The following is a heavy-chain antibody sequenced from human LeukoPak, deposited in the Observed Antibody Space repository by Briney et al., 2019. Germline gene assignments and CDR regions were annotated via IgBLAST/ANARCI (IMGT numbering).Heavy chain of an antibody. CDR2: IYSGGST. J-gene: IGHJ6*03. CDR1: GFTVSSNY. V-gene: IGHV3-53*01. D-gene: IGHD3-3*01. Sequence: GGSLRLSCAASGFTVSSNYMSWVRQAPGKGLEWVSVIYSGGSTYYADSVKGRFTISRDNSKNTLYLQMYSLRAEDTAVYYCARALGYYDFWSGYEYYYYMDVWGKGTTVTVSS. CDR3: ARALGYYDFWSGYEYYYYMDV.